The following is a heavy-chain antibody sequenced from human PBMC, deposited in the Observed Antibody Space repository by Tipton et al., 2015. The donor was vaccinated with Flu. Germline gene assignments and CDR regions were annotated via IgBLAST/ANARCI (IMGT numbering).Heavy chain of an antibody. D-gene: IGHD1-26*01. CDR3: ARALNSGREYTFDI. CDR1: GGSLSGYY. V-gene: IGHV4-4*07. CDR2: IYTSGNT. J-gene: IGHJ3*02. Sequence: LRLSCNVSGGSLSGYYWSWIRQPAGKGLEWIGRIYTSGNTNYSPSLKSRVTMSVDTSKNQFSLKLSSMTAADTAVYYCARALNSGREYTFDIWGRGTVVTVSS.